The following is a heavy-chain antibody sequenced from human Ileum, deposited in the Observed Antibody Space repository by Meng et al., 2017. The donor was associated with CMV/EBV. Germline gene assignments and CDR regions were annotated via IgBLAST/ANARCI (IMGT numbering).Heavy chain of an antibody. CDR1: GLTFSSYG. Sequence: QVQVGDSGGGVVQRGGSLRLSCDVSGLTFSSYGMHWVRKAPGKGLEWVAFVRSDGSNKYYADSVKGRFTISRENSENTLFLQMNSLRADDPAVYYCSSLGDYWGQGTLVTVSS. D-gene: IGHD3-16*01. CDR3: SSLGDY. V-gene: IGHV3-30*02. J-gene: IGHJ4*02. CDR2: VRSDGSNK.